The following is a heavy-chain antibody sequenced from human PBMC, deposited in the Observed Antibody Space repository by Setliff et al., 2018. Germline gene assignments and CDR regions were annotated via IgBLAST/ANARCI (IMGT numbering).Heavy chain of an antibody. D-gene: IGHD3-10*01. J-gene: IGHJ6*02. CDR2: IQKSGGT. CDR1: GVSISNYY. CDR3: ARLSWDGLRYHGLDV. V-gene: IGHV4-59*01. Sequence: PSETLSLTCNVSGVSISNYYWSWIRQPPGKGLECIGYIQKSGGTNYNPSLKSRVTISVDTSTNQFSLKLRSVTAADTAVYYCARLSWDGLRYHGLDVWGQGTTVTAP.